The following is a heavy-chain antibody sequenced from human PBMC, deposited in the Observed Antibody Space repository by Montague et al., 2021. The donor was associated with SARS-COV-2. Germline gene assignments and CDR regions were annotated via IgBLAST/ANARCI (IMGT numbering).Heavy chain of an antibody. J-gene: IGHJ6*03. CDR1: GFTFSSYA. Sequence: SLRLSCAASGFTFSSYAMSWVRQAPGKGLEWVSAISGSGGSTYYADSVKGRFTISRDNSKNTLYLQMNSLRAEDTAVYYCAKRLTKNYQLLDYYYMDVWGKGTTVTVSS. CDR3: AKRLTKNYQLLDYYYMDV. V-gene: IGHV3-23*01. CDR2: ISGSGGST. D-gene: IGHD2-2*01.